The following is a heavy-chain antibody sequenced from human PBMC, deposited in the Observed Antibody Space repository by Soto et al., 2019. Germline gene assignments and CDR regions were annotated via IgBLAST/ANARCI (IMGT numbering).Heavy chain of an antibody. V-gene: IGHV1-18*01. J-gene: IGHJ6*02. D-gene: IGHD6-13*01. Sequence: QVQLKQSGPEVRKPGASVRVSCKASGYIFTNFGISWVRQAPGQGLEWMGWISGYNDNTHYAQKLQGRVSMTTDTSSGTAYMDLRSLRSDDTAIYYCVRDSSSWFYYYYGMVVWGQGTTVTVSS. CDR3: VRDSSSWFYYYYGMVV. CDR1: GYIFTNFG. CDR2: ISGYNDNT.